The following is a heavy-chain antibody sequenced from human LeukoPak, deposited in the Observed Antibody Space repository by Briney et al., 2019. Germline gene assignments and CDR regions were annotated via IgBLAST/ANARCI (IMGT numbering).Heavy chain of an antibody. J-gene: IGHJ5*02. CDR1: GFTFSSYG. CDR3: ARERERFLNL. Sequence: PGGSLRLSCAASGFTFSSYGMHWVSQAPGKGLEWVAVISYDGSDKYYADSVKGRFTISRDNSMNTLYLEMNSLRAEDTAVYYCARERERFLNLWGQGTLVTVSS. D-gene: IGHD3-3*01. V-gene: IGHV3-30*04. CDR2: ISYDGSDK.